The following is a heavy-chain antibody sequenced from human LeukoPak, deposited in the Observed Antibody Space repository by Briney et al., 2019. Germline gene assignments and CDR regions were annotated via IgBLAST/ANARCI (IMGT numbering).Heavy chain of an antibody. V-gene: IGHV3-23*01. J-gene: IGHJ3*02. CDR2: ISGSGGST. CDR3: AKDRSPYYYDSSGPTFDI. D-gene: IGHD3-22*01. CDR1: GFICSSYA. Sequence: PGGSLRLSGAASGFICSSYAMRWVRQAGGKVVEGVSAISGSGGSTYYADSVKGRFTISRDNSKNTLYLQMNSLRAEDTAVYYCAKDRSPYYYDSSGPTFDIWGQGTMVTVSS.